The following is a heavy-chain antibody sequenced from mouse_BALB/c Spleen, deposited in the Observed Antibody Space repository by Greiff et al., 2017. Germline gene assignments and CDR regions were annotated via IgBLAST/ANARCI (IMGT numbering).Heavy chain of an antibody. CDR2: IYPGGGYT. CDR1: GYTFTNYW. J-gene: IGHJ2*01. CDR3: ASPTVVATNFDD. Sequence: QVQLKESGAELVRPGTSVKISCKASGYTFTNYWLGWVKQRPGHGLEWIGDIYPGGGYTKYNEKFKGKATLTADTSSSTASIQLSSLTSEDSAVYFCASPTVVATNFDDWGQGTTLTVSS. V-gene: IGHV1-63*02. D-gene: IGHD1-1*01.